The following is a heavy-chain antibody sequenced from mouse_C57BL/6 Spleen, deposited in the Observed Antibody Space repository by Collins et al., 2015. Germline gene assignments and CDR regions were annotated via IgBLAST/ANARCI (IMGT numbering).Heavy chain of an antibody. J-gene: IGHJ2*01. CDR1: GYSFTSYW. V-gene: IGHV1-5*01. CDR2: IYPGNSDT. Sequence: EVQLQQSGTVLARPGASVKMSCKASGYSFTSYWMHWVKQRPGQGLEWIGAIYPGNSDTSYNQKFKGKAKLTAVTSASTAYMELSSLTNGDSAVYYCTREVQSDYFDYWGQGTTLTVSS. CDR3: TREVQSDYFDY.